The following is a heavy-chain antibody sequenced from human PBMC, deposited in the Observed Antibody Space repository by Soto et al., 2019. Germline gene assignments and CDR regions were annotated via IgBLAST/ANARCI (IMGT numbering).Heavy chain of an antibody. J-gene: IGHJ6*02. CDR3: ARDSKPYSSSWGYYYYGMDV. CDR2: SIPIFGTA. CDR1: GGTFSSYA. V-gene: IGHV1-69*01. Sequence: QVQLVQSGAEVKKPGSSVKVSCKASGGTFSSYAISWVRQAPGQGLQWMGGSIPIFGTANYAQKFQGRVTTTADESPSTAYMELSSVRYEDTAVYYCARDSKPYSSSWGYYYYGMDVWGQGTTVTVSS. D-gene: IGHD6-13*01.